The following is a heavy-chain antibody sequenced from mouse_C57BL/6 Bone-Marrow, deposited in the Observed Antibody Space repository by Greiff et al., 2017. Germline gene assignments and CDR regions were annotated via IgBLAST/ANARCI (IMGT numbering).Heavy chain of an antibody. CDR1: GYTFTSYW. CDR2: IDPSDSYT. D-gene: IGHD4-1*02. Sequence: QVQLQQPGAELVKPGASVKLSCKASGYTFTSYWMQWVKQRPGQGLEWIGEIDPSDSYTNYNQKFKGKATLTVDTSSSTAYMQLSSLTSEDSAVYYCARPRNWAWCAYWGQGTLVTVSA. V-gene: IGHV1-50*01. J-gene: IGHJ3*01. CDR3: ARPRNWAWCAY.